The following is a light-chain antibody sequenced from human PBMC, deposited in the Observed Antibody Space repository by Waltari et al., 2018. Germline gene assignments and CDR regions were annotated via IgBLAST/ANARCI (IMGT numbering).Light chain of an antibody. CDR3: QQYGTLPRT. CDR1: QTLSSNS. Sequence: ELVLTQSPGTLSLSPGERATLSCRASQTLSSNSLAWYQQKPGQAPRLIIYGSFNRATGIPDGFSGSGSGTDFTLTIIRLEPEDFAVYYCQQYGTLPRTFGQGTKVELK. V-gene: IGKV3-20*01. CDR2: GSF. J-gene: IGKJ1*01.